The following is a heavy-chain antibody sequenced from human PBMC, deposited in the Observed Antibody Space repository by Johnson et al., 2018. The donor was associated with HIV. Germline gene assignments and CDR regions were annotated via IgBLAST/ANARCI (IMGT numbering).Heavy chain of an antibody. CDR2: ISYDGSNK. D-gene: IGHD3-16*01. J-gene: IGHJ3*01. CDR1: GFTFSSYA. Sequence: QVQLVESGGGLVQPGRSLRLSCAASGFTFSSYAMHWVRQAPGKGLEWVAVISYDGSNKYYADSVKGRFTISRDSSKNTLYLQINSLRADTAVYYCARGGSDAFDVWGQGTMVTVSS. V-gene: IGHV3-30*04. CDR3: ARGGSDAFDV.